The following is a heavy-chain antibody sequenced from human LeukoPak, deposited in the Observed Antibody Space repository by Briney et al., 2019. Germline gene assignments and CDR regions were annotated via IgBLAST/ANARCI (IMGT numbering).Heavy chain of an antibody. D-gene: IGHD3-16*01. V-gene: IGHV3-23*01. CDR1: GFGFSRYN. Sequence: GGSLRLSCAASGFGFSRYNMNWVRQAPGKGLEWVSGITNSGENTYYADSVKGRFTISRDNSKNTLFPEMNSLRVEDTAVYYCAKGRGFRVWDPWDNWGQGTLITVSS. CDR2: ITNSGENT. J-gene: IGHJ4*02. CDR3: AKGRGFRVWDPWDN.